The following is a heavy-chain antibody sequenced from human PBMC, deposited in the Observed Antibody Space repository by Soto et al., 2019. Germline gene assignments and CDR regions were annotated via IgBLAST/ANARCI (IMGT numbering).Heavy chain of an antibody. CDR1: GFTFSSYA. D-gene: IGHD2-2*01. J-gene: IGHJ5*02. CDR2: ISGSGGST. V-gene: IGHV3-23*01. CDR3: AKDSLSVVVSRISNWFDP. Sequence: PGGSLRLSCAASGFTFSSYAMSWVRQAPGKGLEWVSAISGSGGSTYYADSVKGRFTISRDNSKNTLYLQMNSLRAEDTAVYYCAKDSLSVVVSRISNWFDPWGQGTLVTVSS.